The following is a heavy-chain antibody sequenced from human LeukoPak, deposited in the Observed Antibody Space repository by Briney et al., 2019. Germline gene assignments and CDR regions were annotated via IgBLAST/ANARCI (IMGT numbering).Heavy chain of an antibody. CDR1: GFTFSSYS. CDR3: ARGLKLWFGELSAFDY. D-gene: IGHD3-10*01. V-gene: IGHV3-21*01. J-gene: IGHJ4*02. Sequence: GGSLRLSCSAAGFTFSSYSRNSVRQAPGKGREWVASISSSSSYIYYADSVKGRSTTSRDNAKNSLSLHMTSLRAEDTAVYYCARGLKLWFGELSAFDYWGQGTLVTVSS. CDR2: ISSSSSYI.